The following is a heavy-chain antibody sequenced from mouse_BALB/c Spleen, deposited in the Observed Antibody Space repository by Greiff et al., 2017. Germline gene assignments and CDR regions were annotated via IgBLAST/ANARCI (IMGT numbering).Heavy chain of an antibody. Sequence: DVMLVESGGGLVKPGGSLKLSCAASGFAFSSYDMSWVRQTPEKRLEWVAYISSGGGSTYYPDTVKGRFTISRDNAKNTLYLQMSSLKSEDTAMYYCARRDYGNSYYAMDYWGQGTSVTVSS. J-gene: IGHJ4*01. CDR2: ISSGGGST. CDR1: GFAFSSYD. CDR3: ARRDYGNSYYAMDY. V-gene: IGHV5-12-1*01. D-gene: IGHD2-1*01.